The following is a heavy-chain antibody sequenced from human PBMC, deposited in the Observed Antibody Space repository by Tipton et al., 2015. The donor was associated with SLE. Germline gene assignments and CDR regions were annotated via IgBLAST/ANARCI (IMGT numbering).Heavy chain of an antibody. V-gene: IGHV4-39*01. CDR1: GGSISSSAYY. CDR2: IHYSGST. J-gene: IGHJ4*02. Sequence: GLVKPSETLSLTCTVSGGSISSSAYYWGWIRQPPGKGLEYIGTIHYSGSTYSKPSLQSRVTMSVDTSKNQLSLKLNSVTAADTAVYFCARHWEYGTYSSSWTPFDYWGQGALVTVSS. D-gene: IGHD6-13*01. CDR3: ARHWEYGTYSSSWTPFDY.